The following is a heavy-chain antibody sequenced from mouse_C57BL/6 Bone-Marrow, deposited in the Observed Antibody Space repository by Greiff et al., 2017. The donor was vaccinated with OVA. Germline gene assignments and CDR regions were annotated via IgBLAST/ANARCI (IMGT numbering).Heavy chain of an antibody. Sequence: LQESGAELARPGASVKLSCKASGYTFTSYGISWVKQRTGQGLEWIGEIYPRSGNTYYNEKFKGKATLTADKSSSTAYMELRSLTSEDSAVYFCARRVTTVVEDWYFDVWGTGTTVTVSS. J-gene: IGHJ1*03. CDR2: IYPRSGNT. CDR1: GYTFTSYG. CDR3: ARRVTTVVEDWYFDV. V-gene: IGHV1-81*01. D-gene: IGHD1-1*01.